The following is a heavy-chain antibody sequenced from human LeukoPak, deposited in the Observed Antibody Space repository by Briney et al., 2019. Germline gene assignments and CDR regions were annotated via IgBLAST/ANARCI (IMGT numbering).Heavy chain of an antibody. Sequence: SAKVSCKASGGTFSSYAISWVRQAPGQGLEWMGGIIPIFGTANYAQKFQGRVTITTDESTSTAYMELSSLRSEDTAVYYCARFSPYYDSSGYLSFDYWGQGTLVTVSS. CDR3: ARFSPYYDSSGYLSFDY. V-gene: IGHV1-69*05. D-gene: IGHD3-22*01. CDR2: IIPIFGTA. J-gene: IGHJ4*02. CDR1: GGTFSSYA.